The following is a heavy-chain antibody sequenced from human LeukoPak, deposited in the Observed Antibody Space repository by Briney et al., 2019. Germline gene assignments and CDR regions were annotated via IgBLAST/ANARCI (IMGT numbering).Heavy chain of an antibody. CDR3: ARGGPYDFWSDYTNFDY. CDR2: ISAYNGNT. D-gene: IGHD3-3*01. V-gene: IGHV1-18*01. CDR1: GYTFTSYG. J-gene: IGHJ4*02. Sequence: ASVKVSCKASGYTFTSYGISWVRQAPGQGLEWMGWISAYNGNTNYAQKLQGRVTMTTDSSTSTAYMELRSLRSDDTAVYYCARGGPYDFWSDYTNFDYWGQGTLVTVSS.